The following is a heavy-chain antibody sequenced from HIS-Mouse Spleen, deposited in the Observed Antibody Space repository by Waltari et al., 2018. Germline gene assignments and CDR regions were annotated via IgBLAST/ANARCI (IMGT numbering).Heavy chain of an antibody. J-gene: IGHJ4*02. CDR1: GFTFSSYS. V-gene: IGHV3-21*01. Sequence: EVQLVESGGGLVKPGGYLRLSCAASGFTFSSYSMNWVRQAPGKGLEWVSSISSSSSYNYYADSVKCRFTISRDNAKNSLYLQMNSLRAEDTAVYYCARDPYSSSWYFDYWGQGTLVTVSS. CDR2: ISSSSSYN. CDR3: ARDPYSSSWYFDY. D-gene: IGHD6-13*01.